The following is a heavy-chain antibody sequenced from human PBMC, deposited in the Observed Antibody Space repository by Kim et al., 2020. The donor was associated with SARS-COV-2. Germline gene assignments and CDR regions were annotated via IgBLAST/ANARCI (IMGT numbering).Heavy chain of an antibody. CDR3: ARERGGELHD. CDR2: ST. J-gene: IGHJ4*02. V-gene: IGHV4-59*01. Sequence: STNSHPSLKSRVTISVDTSKNQFSLKLSSVTAADTAVYYCARERGGELHDWGQGTLVTVSS. D-gene: IGHD1-26*01.